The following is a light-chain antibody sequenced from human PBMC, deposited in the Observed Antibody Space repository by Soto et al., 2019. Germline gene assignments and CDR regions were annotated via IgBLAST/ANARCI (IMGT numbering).Light chain of an antibody. CDR3: QQYYSTSCT. CDR2: WAS. CDR1: QSVLYSSNNKNY. V-gene: IGKV4-1*01. Sequence: DIVMTQSPDSLAVSLGERATINCKSSQSVLYSSNNKNYLAWYQQKPGQPPKLLIYWASTRESGVPDRFSGGGSGTDFTLTISSLQAEDVAVYYCQQYYSTSCTFGQGTKVEIK. J-gene: IGKJ1*01.